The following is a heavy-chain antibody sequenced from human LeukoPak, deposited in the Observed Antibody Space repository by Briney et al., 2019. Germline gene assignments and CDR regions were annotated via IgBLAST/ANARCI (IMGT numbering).Heavy chain of an antibody. CDR1: GYTFTGYY. V-gene: IGHV1-2*06. CDR2: INPNSGGT. J-gene: IGHJ4*02. Sequence: ASVKVSCKASGYTFTGYYMHWVRQAPGQGLEWMGRINPNSGGTNYAQKFEGRVTITRGASISTAYMELSRLRSDDPAVYYCARVSGTQPLHGHGAHDYWGQGTLVTVPS. D-gene: IGHD1-1*01. CDR3: ARVSGTQPLHGHGAHDY.